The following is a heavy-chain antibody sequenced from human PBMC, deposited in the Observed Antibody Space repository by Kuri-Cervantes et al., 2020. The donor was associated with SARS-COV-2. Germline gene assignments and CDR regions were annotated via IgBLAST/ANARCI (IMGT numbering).Heavy chain of an antibody. J-gene: IGHJ4*02. V-gene: IGHV4-61*05. D-gene: IGHD5-24*01. CDR1: GDSISSSAYY. CDR3: GKVSWLQLWHRYSDS. Sequence: SETLSLTCTVSGDSISSSAYYWGWIRQPPGKGLEWIGYIYYSGSTNYNPSLKSRVTISVDTSNNQVSLRLTSATAADTAVYYCGKVSWLQLWHRYSDSWGQGTLVTVSS. CDR2: IYYSGST.